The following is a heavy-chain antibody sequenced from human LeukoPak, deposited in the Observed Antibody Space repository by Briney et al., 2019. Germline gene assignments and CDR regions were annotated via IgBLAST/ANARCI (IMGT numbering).Heavy chain of an antibody. CDR1: VFTFTGHS. Sequence: GGSLRLTCVASVFTFTGHSMSWVRQAPVKGLEWVAVVGVDERTIFYADSLKGRFTISRDNSKNTLYLQMNSLRAEDTAVYYCAKAQGSGGYNFLFDFWGQGTLVTVSS. D-gene: IGHD5-24*01. CDR2: VGVDERTI. CDR3: AKAQGSGGYNFLFDF. J-gene: IGHJ4*02. V-gene: IGHV3-30*04.